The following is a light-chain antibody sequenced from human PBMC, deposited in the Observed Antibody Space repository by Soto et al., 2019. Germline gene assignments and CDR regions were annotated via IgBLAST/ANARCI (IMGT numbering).Light chain of an antibody. Sequence: DIQMTQSPSTLSASVGDRVTITCRASQSISSWLAGYQQKPGKAPKLLIYKAASLESGFPSRFSGSGSGTEFTLTISSLQPDDFAIYYCQQYKSFSLTFGGGTKVEIK. V-gene: IGKV1-5*03. J-gene: IGKJ4*01. CDR2: KAA. CDR1: QSISSW. CDR3: QQYKSFSLT.